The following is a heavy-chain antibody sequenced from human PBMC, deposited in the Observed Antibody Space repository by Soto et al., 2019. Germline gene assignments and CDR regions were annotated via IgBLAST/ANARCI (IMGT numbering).Heavy chain of an antibody. D-gene: IGHD1-26*01. J-gene: IGHJ4*02. CDR1: GFRFSSYW. CDR3: ARDAYYLFDY. CDR2: IKGDGIDK. Sequence: GESLKISCVASGFRFSSYWMTWIRQAPGQGLQWVANIKGDGIDKYYADAVEGRITISRDNAKNSLYLQMDNLKVEDTAVYFCARDAYYLFDYCGQGTLVTVSS. V-gene: IGHV3-7*05.